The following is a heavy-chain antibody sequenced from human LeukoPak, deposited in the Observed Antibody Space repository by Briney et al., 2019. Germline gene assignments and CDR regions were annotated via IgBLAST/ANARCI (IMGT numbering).Heavy chain of an antibody. J-gene: IGHJ3*02. D-gene: IGHD2-2*01. V-gene: IGHV3-20*04. CDR3: ARDIKGQYQDAFDI. CDR2: INWNGGST. CDR1: GFTFDDYG. Sequence: GGSLRLSCAASGFTFDDYGMSWVRQAPGKGLEWVSGINWNGGSTGYADSVKGRFTISRDNAKNSLYLQMNSLRAEDTAVYYCARDIKGQYQDAFDIWGQGTMVTVS.